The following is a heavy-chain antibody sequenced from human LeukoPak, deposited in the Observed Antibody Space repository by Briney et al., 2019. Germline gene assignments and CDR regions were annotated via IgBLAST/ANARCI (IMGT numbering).Heavy chain of an antibody. CDR3: AKAEGDYGDYLYFQH. V-gene: IGHV3-30*18. CDR1: GFTFSSYG. D-gene: IGHD4-17*01. J-gene: IGHJ1*01. CDR2: ISYDGSNK. Sequence: PGGSLRLSCAAFGFTFSSYGMHWVRQAPGKGLEWVAVISYDGSNKYYADSVKGRFTISRDNSKNTLYLQMNSLRAEDTAVYYCAKAEGDYGDYLYFQHWGQGTLVTVSS.